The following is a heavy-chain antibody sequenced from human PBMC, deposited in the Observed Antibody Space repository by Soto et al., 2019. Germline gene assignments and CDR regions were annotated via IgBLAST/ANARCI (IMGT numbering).Heavy chain of an antibody. J-gene: IGHJ4*02. Sequence: SLRLSCAASGFTFSSHWMHWVRQAPGKGLVWVSRVDSDGSRTNYADSVKGRFTISRDNAKNTLYLQMNSLRAEDTAVYYCARGGYSYGNPDYWGQGTLVTVSS. D-gene: IGHD5-18*01. V-gene: IGHV3-74*01. CDR2: VDSDGSRT. CDR3: ARGGYSYGNPDY. CDR1: GFTFSSHW.